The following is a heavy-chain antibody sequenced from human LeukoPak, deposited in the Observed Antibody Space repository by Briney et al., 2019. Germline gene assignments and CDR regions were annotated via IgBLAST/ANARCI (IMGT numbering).Heavy chain of an antibody. V-gene: IGHV4-30-4*01. CDR2: IYYSGST. CDR3: ARVPPGYSSSWYLQY. D-gene: IGHD6-13*01. J-gene: IGHJ4*02. CDR1: GGSISSGDYY. Sequence: SETLSLTCTVSGGSISSGDYYWSWIRQPPGKGLEWIGYIYYSGSTYYNPSLKSRVTISVDTSKNQFSLKLSSVAAADTAVYYCARVPPGYSSSWYLQYWGQGTLVTVSS.